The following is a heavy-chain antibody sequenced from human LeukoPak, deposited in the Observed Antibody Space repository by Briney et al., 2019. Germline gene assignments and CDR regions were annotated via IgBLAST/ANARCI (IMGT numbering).Heavy chain of an antibody. J-gene: IGHJ6*03. CDR2: TYYSGST. CDR1: GGSISSHY. V-gene: IGHV4-59*11. D-gene: IGHD5-18*01. CDR3: ASDGYSYGYYYYYYYMDV. Sequence: SETLSLTCTVSGGSISSHYWSWIRQPPGKGLEWIWYTYYSGSTNYNPSPKSRVTISVDTSKNQFSLKLSSVTAADTAVYYCASDGYSYGYYYYYYYMDVWGKGTTVTVSS.